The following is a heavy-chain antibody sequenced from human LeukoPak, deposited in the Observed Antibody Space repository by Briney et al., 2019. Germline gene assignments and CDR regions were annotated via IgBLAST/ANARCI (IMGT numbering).Heavy chain of an antibody. J-gene: IGHJ6*02. CDR1: GGSISSSSYY. V-gene: IGHV4-39*01. CDR3: ARVFPYGMDV. CDR2: IYYSGST. Sequence: SETLSLTCTVSGGSISSSSYYWGWIRQPPGKGLEWIGSIYYSGSTYYNPSLKSRVTISVDTSKNQFSLKLSSVTAADTAAYYCARVFPYGMDVWGQGTTVTVSS.